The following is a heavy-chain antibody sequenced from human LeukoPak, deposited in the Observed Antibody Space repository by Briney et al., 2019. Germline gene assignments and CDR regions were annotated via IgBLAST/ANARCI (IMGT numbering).Heavy chain of an antibody. CDR3: ANLQGDSSSYHLDEA. CDR1: GGTFSSYA. Sequence: ASVKVSCKASGGTFSSYAISWVRQAPGQGLEWMGGIIPIFGTANYAQKFQGRVTITADKSTSTAYMELSSLRSGDTAVYYCANLQGDSSSYHLDEAWGQGTLVTVSS. CDR2: IIPIFGTA. D-gene: IGHD6-13*01. J-gene: IGHJ5*02. V-gene: IGHV1-69*06.